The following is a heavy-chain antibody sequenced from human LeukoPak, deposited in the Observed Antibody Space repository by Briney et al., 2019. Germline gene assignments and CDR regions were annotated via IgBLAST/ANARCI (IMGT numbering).Heavy chain of an antibody. CDR2: ISYSGST. V-gene: IGHV4-59*08. Sequence: PSETLSLTCAVSGGSINSYYWSWIRQPPGKGLEWIGYISYSGSTNYNPSLKSRLTIFVDTSKNQLSLKLSSVTAADTAVYYCARHFTPLYYYGMDVWGQGTTVTVSS. CDR3: ARHFTPLYYYGMDV. J-gene: IGHJ6*02. CDR1: GGSINSYY. D-gene: IGHD3-10*01.